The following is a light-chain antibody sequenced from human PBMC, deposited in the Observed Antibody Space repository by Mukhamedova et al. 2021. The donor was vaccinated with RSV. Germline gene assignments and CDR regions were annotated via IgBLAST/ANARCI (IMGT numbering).Light chain of an antibody. CDR3: QQYNSYPQT. CDR2: AAS. V-gene: IGKV1D-16*01. J-gene: IGKJ4*01. CDR1: QGVGTW. Sequence: GDRVTITCRASQGVGTWLAWFQKKPGTAPKSLIFAASRLQAVVPTRFSGSGSGTDFSLTITSLQPEDVATYYCQQYNSYPQTFGGG.